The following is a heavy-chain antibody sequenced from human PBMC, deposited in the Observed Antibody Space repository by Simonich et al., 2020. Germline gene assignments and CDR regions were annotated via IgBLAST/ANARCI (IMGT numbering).Heavy chain of an antibody. D-gene: IGHD7-27*01. CDR2: IYHSGST. J-gene: IGHJ4*02. CDR3: ARGLTGDY. V-gene: IGHV4-38-2*01. CDR1: GYSISSGYY. Sequence: QVQLQESGPGLVKPSETLSLTCAVSGYSISSGYYWGWIRQPPGKGLEWIGSIYHSGSTYYTPSLKSRVTISVDTSKNQFSLKLSSVTAADTAVYYCARGLTGDYWGQGTLVTVSS.